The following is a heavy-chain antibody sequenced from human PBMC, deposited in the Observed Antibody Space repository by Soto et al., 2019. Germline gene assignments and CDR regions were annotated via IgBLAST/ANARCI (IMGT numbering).Heavy chain of an antibody. CDR2: ISSSGSTI. CDR3: ARDAIVATIDDY. J-gene: IGHJ4*02. CDR1: GFTVSSYE. D-gene: IGHD5-12*01. Sequence: HPGGSLRLSCAASGFTVSSYEMNWVRQAPGKGLEWVSYISSSGSTIYYADSVKGRFTISRDNAKNSLYLQMNSLRAEDTAVYYCARDAIVATIDDYWGQGTLVTVSS. V-gene: IGHV3-48*03.